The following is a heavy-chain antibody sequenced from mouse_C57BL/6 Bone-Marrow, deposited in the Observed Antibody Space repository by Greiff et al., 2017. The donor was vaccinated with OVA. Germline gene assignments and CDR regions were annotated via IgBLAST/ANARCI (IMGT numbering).Heavy chain of an antibody. CDR2: ISSGSSTI. CDR3: ARPDYYGSSYDWYFDV. CDR1: GFTFSDYG. J-gene: IGHJ1*03. D-gene: IGHD1-1*01. V-gene: IGHV5-17*01. Sequence: EVKLMESGGGLVKPGGSLKLSCAASGFTFSDYGMHWVRQAPEKGLEWVAYISSGSSTIYYADTVKGRFTISGDNAKNTLFLQMSSLRSEDTAMYYCARPDYYGSSYDWYFDVWGTGTTVTVSS.